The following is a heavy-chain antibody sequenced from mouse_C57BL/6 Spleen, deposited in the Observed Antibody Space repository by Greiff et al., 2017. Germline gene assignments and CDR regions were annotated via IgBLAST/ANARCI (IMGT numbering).Heavy chain of an antibody. CDR2: INPNSGST. Sequence: VKLQQPGAELVKPGASVKLSCKASGYTFTSYWMHWVKQRPGQGLEWIGMINPNSGSTNYNEKLKSKATLTVDKSSSTAYMQLSSLTSEDSAVYYWARNDGSFAYWGQGTLVTVSA. D-gene: IGHD2-3*01. J-gene: IGHJ3*01. CDR1: GYTFTSYW. V-gene: IGHV1-64*01. CDR3: ARNDGSFAY.